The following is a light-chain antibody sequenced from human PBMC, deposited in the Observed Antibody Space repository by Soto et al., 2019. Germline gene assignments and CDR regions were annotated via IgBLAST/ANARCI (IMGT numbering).Light chain of an antibody. CDR1: NSNIGAGYD. CDR3: QSYDRSLSAYV. CDR2: TNI. J-gene: IGLJ1*01. Sequence: QPVLTQPSSVSGAPGQRVTISCTGSNSNIGAGYDVHWYQQLPGTAPKLLVYTNIHRPSGIPDRFSGSKSGTSASLAITGLQAEDEADYYCQSYDRSLSAYVFGTGTKVTVL. V-gene: IGLV1-40*01.